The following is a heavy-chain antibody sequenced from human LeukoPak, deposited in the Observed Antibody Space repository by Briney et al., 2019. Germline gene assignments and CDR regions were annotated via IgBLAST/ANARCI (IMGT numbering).Heavy chain of an antibody. V-gene: IGHV1-2*02. CDR1: GYTFTGYY. D-gene: IGHD3-10*01. Sequence: ASVKVSCEASGYTFTGYYMHWVRQAPGQGLEWMGWINPNSGGTNYAQKFQGRVTMTRDTSISTAYMELSRLRSDDTAVYYCARGSLYGSGSYYNWFDPWGQGTLVTVSS. J-gene: IGHJ5*02. CDR3: ARGSLYGSGSYYNWFDP. CDR2: INPNSGGT.